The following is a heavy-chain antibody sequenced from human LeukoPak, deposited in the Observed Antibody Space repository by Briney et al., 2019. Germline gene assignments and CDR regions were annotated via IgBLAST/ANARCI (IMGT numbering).Heavy chain of an antibody. J-gene: IGHJ1*01. CDR3: ARDSGSQLKYFQH. CDR2: IWYDGSNK. CDR1: GFTFSSYG. Sequence: TGGSLRLSCAASGFTFSSYGMHWVRQALGKGLEWVAVIWYDGSNKYYADSVKGRFTISRDNSKNTLYLQMNSLRAEDTAVYYCARDSGSQLKYFQHWGQGTLVTVSS. V-gene: IGHV3-33*01. D-gene: IGHD1-26*01.